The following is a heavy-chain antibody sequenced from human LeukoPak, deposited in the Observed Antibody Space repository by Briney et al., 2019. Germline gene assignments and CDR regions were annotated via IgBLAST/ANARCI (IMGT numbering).Heavy chain of an antibody. CDR3: AMKFYDFWSGYLDY. CDR1: GYSFTSSY. D-gene: IGHD3-3*01. Sequence: ASVKVSCKASGYSFTSSYMHWVRQAPGQGLEWMGLINPSGGSASYAQKFQGIVTMTRDTSTSTVYMELSSLRSEDTAVYYCAMKFYDFWSGYLDYWGQGTLVTVSS. V-gene: IGHV1-46*01. J-gene: IGHJ4*02. CDR2: INPSGGSA.